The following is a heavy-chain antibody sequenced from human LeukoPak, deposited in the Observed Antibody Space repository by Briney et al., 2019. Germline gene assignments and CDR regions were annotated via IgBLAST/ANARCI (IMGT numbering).Heavy chain of an antibody. CDR3: AKEGYYRGYYSNSWMLDY. V-gene: IGHV3-23*01. CDR1: GFTFSSYA. D-gene: IGHD6-13*01. CDR2: ISGGGGSI. J-gene: IGHJ4*02. Sequence: PGGSLRLSCAASGFTFSSYAMSWVRQAPGKGLEWVSVISGGGGSIYYADSVKGRFTISRDNSKNTLYLQMNSLRAEDTAVYFCAKEGYYRGYYSNSWMLDYWGQGSLVTVSS.